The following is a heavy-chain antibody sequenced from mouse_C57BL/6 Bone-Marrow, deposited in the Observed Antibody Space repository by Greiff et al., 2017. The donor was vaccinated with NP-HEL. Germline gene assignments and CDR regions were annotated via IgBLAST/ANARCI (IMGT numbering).Heavy chain of an antibody. V-gene: IGHV1-69*01. CDR1: GYTFTSYW. D-gene: IGHD1-1*01. CDR2: IDPSDSYT. CDR3: AKEIYYYSSSPAWFAY. Sequence: QVQLQQPGAELVMPGASVKLSCKASGYTFTSYWMHWVKQRPGQGLEWIGEIDPSDSYTNYNQKFKGKSTLTVDKSSSTAYMQLSSLTSEDSAVYYCAKEIYYYSSSPAWFAYWGQGTLVTVSA. J-gene: IGHJ3*01.